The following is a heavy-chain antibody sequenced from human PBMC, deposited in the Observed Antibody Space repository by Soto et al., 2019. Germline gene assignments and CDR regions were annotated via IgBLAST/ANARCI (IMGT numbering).Heavy chain of an antibody. D-gene: IGHD4-17*01. CDR2: IYYSGST. CDR1: GGSISSYY. V-gene: IGHV4-59*12. CDR3: ARGDYGDYVDY. J-gene: IGHJ4*02. Sequence: QVQLQESGPGLVKPSETLSLTCTVSGGSISSYYWSWIRQPPGKGLEWIGYIYYSGSTNYNPSLSSRVTISVDTSKNQCYLKLSSVTAADTAVYYCARGDYGDYVDYWGQGTLVTVSS.